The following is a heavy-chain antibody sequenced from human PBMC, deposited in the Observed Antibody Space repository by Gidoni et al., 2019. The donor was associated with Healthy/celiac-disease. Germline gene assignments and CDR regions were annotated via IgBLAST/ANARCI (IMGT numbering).Heavy chain of an antibody. CDR3: ATDIYGDYAFDY. V-gene: IGHV1-24*01. D-gene: IGHD4-17*01. CDR2: FDPEDGDT. J-gene: IGHJ4*02. Sequence: QVQLVQSGAEVKKPGASVKVSCKVSGYTLTELSMHWVRQAPGQGLEWMGGFDPEDGDTIYAQKFQGRVTMTEDTSTDTAYMELSSLRSEDTAVYYCATDIYGDYAFDYWGQGTLVTVSS. CDR1: GYTLTELS.